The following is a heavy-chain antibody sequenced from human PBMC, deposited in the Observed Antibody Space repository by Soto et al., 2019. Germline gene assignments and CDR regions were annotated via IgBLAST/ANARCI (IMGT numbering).Heavy chain of an antibody. V-gene: IGHV1-18*01. D-gene: IGHD1-26*01. J-gene: IGHJ4*02. CDR3: ARDLGGSYYAPVDY. CDR1: GYTFTSYG. Sequence: QVQLVQSGAEVKKPGASVKVSCKASGYTFTSYGISWVRQAPGQGLGWMGWISAYNGNTKYAQKCQGRVTMTTDTSTSTAYMELSSLRSDDTAVYYCARDLGGSYYAPVDYWGQGTLVTVSS. CDR2: ISAYNGNT.